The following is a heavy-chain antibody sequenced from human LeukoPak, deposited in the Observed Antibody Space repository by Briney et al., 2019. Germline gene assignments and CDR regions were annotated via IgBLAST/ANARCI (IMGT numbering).Heavy chain of an antibody. CDR2: IYYSGST. CDR1: GGSISSYY. D-gene: IGHD5-18*01. Sequence: SETLSLTCTVSGGSISSYYWSWIRQPPGKGLEWIGYIYYSGSTNYNPSLKSRVTISVDTSKNQFSLKLSSVTAADTAVYYCARDPDTGGFDYWGQGTLVTVSS. J-gene: IGHJ4*02. V-gene: IGHV4-59*01. CDR3: ARDPDTGGFDY.